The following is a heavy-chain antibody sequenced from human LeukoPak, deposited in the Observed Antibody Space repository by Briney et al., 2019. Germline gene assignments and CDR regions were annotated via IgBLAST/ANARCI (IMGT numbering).Heavy chain of an antibody. Sequence: ASVKVSCKASGYTFTGYYMHWVRQAPGQGLEWMGRINPNSGGTNYAQKLQGRVTMTTDTSTSTAYMELRSLRSDDTAVYYCASTVVGAAAGPGGNDYWGQGTLVTVSS. CDR3: ASTVVGAAAGPGGNDY. D-gene: IGHD6-13*01. J-gene: IGHJ4*02. V-gene: IGHV1-2*06. CDR1: GYTFTGYY. CDR2: INPNSGGT.